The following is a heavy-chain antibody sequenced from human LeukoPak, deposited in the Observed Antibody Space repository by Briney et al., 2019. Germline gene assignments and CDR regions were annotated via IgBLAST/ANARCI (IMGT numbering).Heavy chain of an antibody. CDR1: GYTFTSYD. CDR3: ASQYSSGLNPFDY. Sequence: ASVKVSCKASGYTFTSYDINWVRQATGQGLEWMGWMNPNSGNTGYAQKFQGRVTMTRNTSISTAYTELSSLRSEDTAVYYCASQYSSGLNPFDYWGQGTLVTVSS. J-gene: IGHJ4*02. D-gene: IGHD6-19*01. CDR2: MNPNSGNT. V-gene: IGHV1-8*01.